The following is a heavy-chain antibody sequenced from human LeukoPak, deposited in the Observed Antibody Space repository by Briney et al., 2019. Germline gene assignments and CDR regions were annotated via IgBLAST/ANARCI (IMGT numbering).Heavy chain of an antibody. CDR3: AKGSHYYDSSRENWFDP. CDR2: ISGSGGST. Sequence: PSETLSLTCAVSGGSISSGGYSWSWVRQAPGKGLEWVSAISGSGGSTYYADSVKGRFTISRDNSKNTLYLQMNSLRAEDTAVYYCAKGSHYYDSSRENWFDPWGQGTLVTVSS. V-gene: IGHV3-23*01. J-gene: IGHJ5*02. CDR1: GGSISSGGYS. D-gene: IGHD3-22*01.